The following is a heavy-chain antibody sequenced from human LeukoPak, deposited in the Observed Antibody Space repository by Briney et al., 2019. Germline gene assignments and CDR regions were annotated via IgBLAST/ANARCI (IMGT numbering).Heavy chain of an antibody. V-gene: IGHV3-23*01. CDR2: ISGSAHKI. D-gene: IGHD5-18*01. J-gene: IGHJ4*02. CDR1: GFTFNSYA. CDR3: AGRVTGYSSGYVY. Sequence: GGSLRLSCAASGFTFNSYAMSWVRQAPEKGLDWVSVISGSAHKIRYADSVKGRFTISRDNSENTVYLQMNNLRAEDTALYYCAGRVTGYSSGYVYWGQGTLVTVSS.